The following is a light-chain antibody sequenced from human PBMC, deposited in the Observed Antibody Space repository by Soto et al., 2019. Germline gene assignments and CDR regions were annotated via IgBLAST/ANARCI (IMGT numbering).Light chain of an antibody. CDR3: QQRSNWPIT. Sequence: EIVLTQSPATLSVSPGERASLXSRASQSVSSYLAWYQQKPGQAPRLLIYDASNRATGIPARFSGSGSGTDFTLTISSLEPEDFAVYYCQQRSNWPITFGQGTRLEI. J-gene: IGKJ5*01. V-gene: IGKV3-11*01. CDR1: QSVSSY. CDR2: DAS.